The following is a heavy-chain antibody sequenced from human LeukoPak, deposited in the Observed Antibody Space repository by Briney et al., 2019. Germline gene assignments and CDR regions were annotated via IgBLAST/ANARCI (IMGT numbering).Heavy chain of an antibody. CDR3: ARGIKEWLANYFDY. D-gene: IGHD6-19*01. V-gene: IGHV4-4*07. CDR2: IYASGST. Sequence: SETLSLTYTVSGGSISSYYWSWIRQPAGKGLEWIGRIYASGSTNYNPSLKSRVTMSVDTSKNQFSLKLSSVTAADTAVYYCARGIKEWLANYFDYWGQGTLVTVSS. CDR1: GGSISSYY. J-gene: IGHJ4*02.